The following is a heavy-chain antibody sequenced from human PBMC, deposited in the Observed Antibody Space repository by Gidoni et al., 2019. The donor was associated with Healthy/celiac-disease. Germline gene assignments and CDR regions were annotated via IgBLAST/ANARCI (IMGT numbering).Heavy chain of an antibody. CDR2: IIRSSIYI. Sequence: EVQLVESGGGLVKPGGSLRLSCAASGFTFSSYSMNWVRQAPWKGLGCGSSIIRSSIYIYYADSVKGRFTISRDNAKNSLYLQMNSLRAEDTAVYYCARVLGSVVVAAIDYWGQGTLVTVSS. CDR3: ARVLGSVVVAAIDY. D-gene: IGHD2-15*01. CDR1: GFTFSSYS. V-gene: IGHV3-21*01. J-gene: IGHJ4*02.